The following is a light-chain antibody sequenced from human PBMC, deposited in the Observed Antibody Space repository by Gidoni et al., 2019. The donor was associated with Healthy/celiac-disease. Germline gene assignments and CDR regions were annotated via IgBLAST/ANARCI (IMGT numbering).Light chain of an antibody. Sequence: DIVLTQSPATLSLSPGERATLSCRASQSVSSYLAWYQQKPGQAPRLLIYDASNRATGIPARFSGSGSGTDFTLTISRLEPEDFAVYYCQQRSNWPLTFGGGTKVEIK. J-gene: IGKJ4*01. CDR3: QQRSNWPLT. CDR2: DAS. V-gene: IGKV3-11*01. CDR1: QSVSSY.